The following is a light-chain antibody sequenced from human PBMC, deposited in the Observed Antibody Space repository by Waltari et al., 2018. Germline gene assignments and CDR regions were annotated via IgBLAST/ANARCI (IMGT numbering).Light chain of an antibody. CDR3: QQYGSSPWT. CDR2: GAS. J-gene: IGKJ1*01. CDR1: QSVSSSY. V-gene: IGKV3-20*01. Sequence: EIVLTQSPGTLSLSPGERATFSCRASQSVSSSYLAWYQQRPGQAPRLLIYGASSRATGIPDRFSGSGSGTDFTLTISSLEPEDFAVYYCQQYGSSPWTFGQGTKVEIK.